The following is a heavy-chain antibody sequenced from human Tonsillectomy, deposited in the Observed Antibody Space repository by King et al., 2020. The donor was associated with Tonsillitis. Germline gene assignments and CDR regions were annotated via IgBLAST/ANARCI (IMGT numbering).Heavy chain of an antibody. Sequence: QLQESGPGLVKPSETLSLTCTVSGGSINIPTYYWGWIRQSPGKGLEWLGSIYYTGDTYYNPSLWSRVTISVDTSKNQFSLRLSSVTAADTAVCYCARRRPGMAVAATFHDYYFDLWGRGILVTVSS. V-gene: IGHV4-39*01. CDR2: IYYTGDT. CDR1: GGSINIPTYY. D-gene: IGHD6-19*01. J-gene: IGHJ2*01. CDR3: ARRRPGMAVAATFHDYYFDL.